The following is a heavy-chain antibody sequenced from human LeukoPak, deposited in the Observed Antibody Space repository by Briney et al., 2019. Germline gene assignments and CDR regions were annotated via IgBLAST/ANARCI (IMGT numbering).Heavy chain of an antibody. Sequence: GGSLRLSCAASGFTFSSYGMHWVRQAPGKGLEWVAVIWYDGSNKYYADSVKGRFTISRDNPKNTLYLQMNSLRAEDTAVYYCARDYDYVGPHLNWFDPWGQGTLVTVSS. D-gene: IGHD3-16*01. CDR3: ARDYDYVGPHLNWFDP. CDR1: GFTFSSYG. J-gene: IGHJ5*02. CDR2: IWYDGSNK. V-gene: IGHV3-33*01.